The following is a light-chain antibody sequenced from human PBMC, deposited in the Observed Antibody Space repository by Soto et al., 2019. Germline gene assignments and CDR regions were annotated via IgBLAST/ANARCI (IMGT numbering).Light chain of an antibody. Sequence: QSALTQPASVSGSPGQSITISCTGTSSDVGGYNYVSWYQQHPGKAPRLMIYDVSNRPSGVSNRFSGSKSGNTASLTISGLQAEDEAHYYCSSYTSSSTLVFGGGTQLTAL. CDR1: SSDVGGYNY. CDR2: DVS. J-gene: IGLJ2*01. CDR3: SSYTSSSTLV. V-gene: IGLV2-14*01.